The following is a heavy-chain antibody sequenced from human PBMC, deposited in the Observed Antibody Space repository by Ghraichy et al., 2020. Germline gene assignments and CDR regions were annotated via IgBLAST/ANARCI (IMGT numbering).Heavy chain of an antibody. CDR2: TYYRSGWYY. D-gene: IGHD7-27*01. CDR3: ARVGHVTGDLFDY. Sequence: SQTLSLTCAISGDSVSSNTAAWNWIRQSPSRGLEWLGRTYYRSGWYYDYAVSVQGRITINPDTSKNQFSLQLNSVTPEDTAVYYCARVGHVTGDLFDYWGQGTLVTVSS. V-gene: IGHV6-1*01. J-gene: IGHJ4*02. CDR1: GDSVSSNTAA.